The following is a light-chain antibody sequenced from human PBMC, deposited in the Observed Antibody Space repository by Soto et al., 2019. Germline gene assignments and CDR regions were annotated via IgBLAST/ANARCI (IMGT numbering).Light chain of an antibody. J-gene: IGLJ3*02. V-gene: IGLV2-14*01. CDR1: SLAVGGYNY. CDR2: EVS. CDR3: SSSTSSSTRV. Sequence: QSALTQPASVSGSPGQAITISCTGTSLAVGGYNYVSWYQQHPGKAPKLMIYEVSNRPSGVSNRFSGSKSGNTSYLTISGLQAEDEADYYCSSSTSSSTRVFGGGTKLTVL.